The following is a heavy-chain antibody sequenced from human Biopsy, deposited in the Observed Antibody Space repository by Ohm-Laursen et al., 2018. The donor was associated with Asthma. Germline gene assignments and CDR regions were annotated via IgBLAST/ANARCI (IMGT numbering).Heavy chain of an antibody. CDR3: ARDSYSSGSYDDFES. Sequence: GSLRLSCAASGFNFDDYGMNWVRQGPGKGLEWVSVIYSGGTSDTADSVRGRFTISRDFYKNTLYLQMDSLRAEDTAVYYCARDSYSSGSYDDFESWGQGTLVTVSS. D-gene: IGHD6-19*01. V-gene: IGHV3-53*01. CDR1: GFNFDDYG. CDR2: IYSGGTS. J-gene: IGHJ4*02.